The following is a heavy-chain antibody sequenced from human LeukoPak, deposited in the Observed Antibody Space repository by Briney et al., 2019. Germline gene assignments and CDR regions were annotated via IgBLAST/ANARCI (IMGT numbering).Heavy chain of an antibody. CDR2: INAGNGDT. V-gene: IGHV1-3*01. J-gene: IGHJ4*02. Sequence: ASVKVSCKASGYTFTNHAIHWVRQAPGQRLEWMGWINAGNGDTRYSQKFQGRGPITRDTSASTAYMELSSLRSEDTAVYYCARDPVTAIPYDYWGQGTLVTVSS. CDR1: GYTFTNHA. D-gene: IGHD5-18*01. CDR3: ARDPVTAIPYDY.